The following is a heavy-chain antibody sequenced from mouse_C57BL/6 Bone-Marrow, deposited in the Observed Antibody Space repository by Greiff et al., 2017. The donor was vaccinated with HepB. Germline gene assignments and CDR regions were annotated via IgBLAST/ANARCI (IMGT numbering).Heavy chain of an antibody. V-gene: IGHV1-26*01. J-gene: IGHJ4*01. CDR2: INPNNGGT. Sequence: EVQLQQSGPELVKPGASVKISCKASGYTFTDYYMNWVKQSHGKSLEWIGDINPNNGGTSYNQKFKGKATLTVDKSSSTAYMELRSLTSEDSAVYYCARCLDGYYAMDDWGQGTSVTVSS. CDR1: GYTFTDYY. CDR3: ARCLDGYYAMDD.